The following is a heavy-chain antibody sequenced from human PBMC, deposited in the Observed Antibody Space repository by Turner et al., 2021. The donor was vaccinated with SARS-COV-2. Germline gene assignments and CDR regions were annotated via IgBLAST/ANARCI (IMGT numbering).Heavy chain of an antibody. Sequence: QVQLVQSGAEVKKPGASVKVSCKTSGYTFTNYYMHWVRQAPGQGLEWMGWVNPNSGGTNYAQKFQGRVTMTRDTSISTVYMELSRLRSDDTAVYYCARGPAVFGVVIMGYWGQGTLVTVSS. J-gene: IGHJ4*02. CDR3: ARGPAVFGVVIMGY. CDR2: VNPNSGGT. V-gene: IGHV1-2*02. CDR1: GYTFTNYY. D-gene: IGHD3-3*01.